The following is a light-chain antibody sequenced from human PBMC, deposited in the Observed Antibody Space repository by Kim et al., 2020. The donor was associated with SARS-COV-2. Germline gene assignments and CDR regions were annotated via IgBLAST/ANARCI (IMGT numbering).Light chain of an antibody. CDR1: QTISST. Sequence: VSPGDRATLSYRASQTISSTVAWYHQRPGQAPRPLIYGASTRATGVPARVSGGGSGTEFTLTISSLQSEDFAVYDCQQYNRWPRTFGQGTKVDIK. CDR2: GAS. CDR3: QQYNRWPRT. J-gene: IGKJ1*01. V-gene: IGKV3-15*01.